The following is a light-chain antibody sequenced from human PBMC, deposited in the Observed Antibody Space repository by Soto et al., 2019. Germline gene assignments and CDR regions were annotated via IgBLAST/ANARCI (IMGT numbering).Light chain of an antibody. CDR1: QGISNY. CDR3: QKYNSAPRT. CDR2: AAS. J-gene: IGKJ1*01. Sequence: DIPMTQSPSSLSASVGSRVTVTCRASQGISNYLAWYQQKPGKVPKLLIYAASTLQSGVPSRFSGSGSGTDFTLTISSLQPEDVATYYCQKYNSAPRTFGQGTKVEIK. V-gene: IGKV1-27*01.